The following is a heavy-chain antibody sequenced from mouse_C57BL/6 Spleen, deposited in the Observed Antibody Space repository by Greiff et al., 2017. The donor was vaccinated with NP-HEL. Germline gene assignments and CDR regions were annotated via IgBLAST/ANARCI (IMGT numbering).Heavy chain of an antibody. CDR1: GFSLTSYG. J-gene: IGHJ4*01. Sequence: VKLMESGPGLVAPSQSLSITCTVSGFSLTSYGVSRVRQPPGKGLEWLGVIWGDGSTNNHSALISRLSISQDNSTSQAFLTLNSLQTDDTATYYCALDYSNSYWGQGTSVTVSS. D-gene: IGHD2-5*01. CDR2: IWGDGST. V-gene: IGHV2-3*01. CDR3: ALDYSNSY.